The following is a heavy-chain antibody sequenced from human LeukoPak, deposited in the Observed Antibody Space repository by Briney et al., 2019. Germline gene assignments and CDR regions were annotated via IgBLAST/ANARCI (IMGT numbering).Heavy chain of an antibody. J-gene: IGHJ4*02. CDR3: ASRIVISPTAIETWFDY. Sequence: SETLSLTCTVSGGSVRSSSYFWGWLRQPPGKGPEWIGSVYYTGAMYFNPSLKSRVSISVDTSKNQFTLRLTSVTAADTALYYCASRIVISPTAIETWFDYWGQGTLVTVSS. D-gene: IGHD2-21*01. CDR1: GGSVRSSSYF. CDR2: VYYTGAM. V-gene: IGHV4-39*06.